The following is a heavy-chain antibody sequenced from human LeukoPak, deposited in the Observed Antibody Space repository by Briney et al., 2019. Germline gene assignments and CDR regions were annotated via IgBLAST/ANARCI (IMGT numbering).Heavy chain of an antibody. Sequence: SETLSLTCTVSGGSISSYYWSWIRQPPGKGLEWIGYIYYSGSTNYNPSLKSRVTISVDTSKNQFSLKLSSVTAADTAVYYCARSDYYASSGYYGYWGQGTLVTVSS. CDR2: IYYSGST. D-gene: IGHD3-22*01. V-gene: IGHV4-59*01. CDR1: GGSISSYY. J-gene: IGHJ4*02. CDR3: ARSDYYASSGYYGY.